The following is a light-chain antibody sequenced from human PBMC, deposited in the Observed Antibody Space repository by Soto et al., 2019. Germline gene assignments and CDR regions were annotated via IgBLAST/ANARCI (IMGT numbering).Light chain of an antibody. Sequence: QSVLTQPASVSGSPGQSITISCTGTSSDVGGYNYVSWYQHYPGKAPKLMIYDVSHRPSGVSNRFSGSKSGNTASLTISGLQAEDEADYYCSSYTSSSTLVVFGGGTKLTVL. CDR2: DVS. J-gene: IGLJ2*01. CDR3: SSYTSSSTLVV. CDR1: SSDVGGYNY. V-gene: IGLV2-14*03.